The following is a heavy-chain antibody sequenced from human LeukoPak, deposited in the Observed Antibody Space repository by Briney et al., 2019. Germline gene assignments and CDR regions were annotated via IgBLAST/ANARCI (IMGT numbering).Heavy chain of an antibody. Sequence: PGRSLRLSCAASGFTFSSYGMHWVRQARGKGLEWVAVIWYDGSNKYYADSVKGRFTISRDNSKNTLYLQMNSLRAEDTAVYYCAKEFWGDWYFDLWGRGTLVTVSS. D-gene: IGHD7-27*01. CDR1: GFTFSSYG. V-gene: IGHV3-33*06. J-gene: IGHJ2*01. CDR2: IWYDGSNK. CDR3: AKEFWGDWYFDL.